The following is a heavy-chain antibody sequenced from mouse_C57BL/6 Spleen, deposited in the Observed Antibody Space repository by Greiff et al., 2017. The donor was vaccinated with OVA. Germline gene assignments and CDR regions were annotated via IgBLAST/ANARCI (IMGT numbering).Heavy chain of an antibody. J-gene: IGHJ3*01. CDR1: GFTFSDYG. D-gene: IGHD2-4*01. V-gene: IGHV5-17*01. CDR3: ASPYDYDEGAWFAY. CDR2: ISSGSSTI. Sequence: EVNVVESGGGLVKPGGSLKLSCAASGFTFSDYGMHWVRQAPEKGLEWVAYISSGSSTIYYADTVKGRFTISRDNAKNTLFLQMTSLRSEDTAMYYCASPYDYDEGAWFAYWGQGTLVTVSA.